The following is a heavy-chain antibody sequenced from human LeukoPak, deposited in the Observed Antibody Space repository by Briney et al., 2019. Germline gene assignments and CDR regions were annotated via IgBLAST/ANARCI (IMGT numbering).Heavy chain of an antibody. V-gene: IGHV3-7*01. CDR1: GFTFSSYW. D-gene: IGHD1-7*01. CDR2: IKQDGSEK. Sequence: GGSLRLSCAASGFTFSSYWMSWVRQAPGKGLEWVANIKQDGSEKYYVDSVKGRFTISRDNAKNSLYLQMNSLRAEDTAVYYCARVLVSWNYGDFDYWGQGTLVTVSS. J-gene: IGHJ4*02. CDR3: ARVLVSWNYGDFDY.